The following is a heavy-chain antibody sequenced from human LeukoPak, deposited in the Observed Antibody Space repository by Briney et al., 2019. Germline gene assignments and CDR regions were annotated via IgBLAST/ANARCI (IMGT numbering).Heavy chain of an antibody. CDR2: VSAYNGNT. J-gene: IGHJ4*02. Sequence: GASVKVSCKASGYTFTSYGISWVRQAPGQGLEWMGWVSAYNGNTNYAQKLQGRVTMTTDTSTSTAYMELRSLRSDDTAVYYCASLVGATKGRPYYFDYWGQGTLVTVSS. CDR3: ASLVGATKGRPYYFDY. CDR1: GYTFTSYG. D-gene: IGHD1-26*01. V-gene: IGHV1-18*01.